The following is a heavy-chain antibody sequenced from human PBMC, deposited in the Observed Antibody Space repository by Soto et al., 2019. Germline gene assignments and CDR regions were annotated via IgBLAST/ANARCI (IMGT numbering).Heavy chain of an antibody. CDR1: GYTFTSYW. CDR3: GRSGTSSGRFSDY. D-gene: IGHD2-15*01. J-gene: IGHJ4*02. V-gene: IGHV5-51*01. Sequence: GESLKISCKGSGYTFTSYWIGWVRQMPGEGLEWMGMIYPSDADIRYSPSFQGKVTISADKSINTAYLQWSSLKAADTAMYYCGRSGTSSGRFSDYWGQGTLVTVSS. CDR2: IYPSDADI.